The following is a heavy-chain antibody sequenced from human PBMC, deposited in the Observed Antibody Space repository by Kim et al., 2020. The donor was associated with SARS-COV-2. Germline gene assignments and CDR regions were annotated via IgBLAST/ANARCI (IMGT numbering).Heavy chain of an antibody. D-gene: IGHD3-3*01. Sequence: GGSLRLSCAASGFTFSSYGMHWVRQAPGKGLERVAVISYDGSNKYYADSVKGRFTISRDNSKNTLYLQMNSLRAEDTAVYYCAKDWTYYEFWSGYSNPNTFAGTYGMDVWGQGTTVTVSS. V-gene: IGHV3-30*18. CDR1: GFTFSSYG. CDR2: ISYDGSNK. CDR3: AKDWTYYEFWSGYSNPNTFAGTYGMDV. J-gene: IGHJ6*02.